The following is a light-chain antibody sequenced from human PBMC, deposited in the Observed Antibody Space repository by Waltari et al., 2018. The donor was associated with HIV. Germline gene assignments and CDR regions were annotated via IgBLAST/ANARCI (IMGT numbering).Light chain of an antibody. CDR1: SSNIGAGYD. V-gene: IGLV1-40*01. CDR2: GNS. J-gene: IGLJ2*01. Sequence: QSVLTQPPSVSGAPGQRVTISCPGSSSNIGAGYDVHWYQQLPGPAPKPRIYGNSNRPSGVPDRFSGSKSGTAASLAITGLQAEDEADYYCQSYDSSLSVVFGGGTKLTVL. CDR3: QSYDSSLSVV.